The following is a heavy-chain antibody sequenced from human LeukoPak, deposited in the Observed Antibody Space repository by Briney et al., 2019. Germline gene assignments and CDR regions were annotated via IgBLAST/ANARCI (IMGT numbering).Heavy chain of an antibody. D-gene: IGHD3-9*01. CDR2: ISSSSSYI. CDR1: GFTFSSYS. V-gene: IGHV3-21*01. CDR3: ARGDDILTGYLGAPY. J-gene: IGHJ4*02. Sequence: GGSLRLSCAASGFTFSSYSMNWVRQAPGKGLEWVSSISSSSSYIYYADSVKGRFTISRDSAKNSLYLQMNSLRAEDTAVYYCARGDDILTGYLGAPYWGQGTLVTVSS.